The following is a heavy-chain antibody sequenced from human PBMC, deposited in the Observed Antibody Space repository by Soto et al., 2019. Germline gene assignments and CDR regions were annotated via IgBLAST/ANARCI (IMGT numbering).Heavy chain of an antibody. CDR1: GFTFSSYA. D-gene: IGHD3-9*01. CDR3: ARGPASYDILTAYQN. J-gene: IGHJ4*02. V-gene: IGHV3-30-3*01. CDR2: ISYDGSNK. Sequence: QVQLVESGGGVVQPGRSLRLSCAASGFTFSSYAMHWVRQAPGKGLEWVAVISYDGSNKYYADSVKGRFTISRDNSKNTLYLQMNSLRAEDTAVYYCARGPASYDILTAYQNWGQGTLVTVSS.